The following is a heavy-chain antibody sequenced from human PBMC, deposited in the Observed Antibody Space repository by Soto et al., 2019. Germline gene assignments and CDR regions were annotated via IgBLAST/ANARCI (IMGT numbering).Heavy chain of an antibody. D-gene: IGHD5-12*01. V-gene: IGHV4-39*01. CDR1: AASSGRSSYF. J-gene: IGHJ4*02. CDR3: ARRDRGGNGGKSFPF. CDR2: LYYSGSA. Sequence: PSETLSLTXTVSAASSGRSSYFWGWIRQPPGKGLEWIGSLYYSGSAYYNPSLYSRVTISADTSKNLLSLKLRSVTAADTAVYHCARRDRGGNGGKSFPFWGQGTLVTVSS.